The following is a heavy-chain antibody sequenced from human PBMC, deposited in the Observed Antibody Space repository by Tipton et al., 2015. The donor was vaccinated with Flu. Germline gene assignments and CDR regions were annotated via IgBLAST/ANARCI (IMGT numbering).Heavy chain of an antibody. CDR1: GFILGSYA. D-gene: IGHD2-15*01. Sequence: LSLTCAGSGFILGSYAMHWVRQVPGKGLEWGAVVSYDGKKTHYADSVRGRFTISRDNSKNTLYLEMSSLRPEDTAVYYCARAGGFHYYGLDVWGQGTAVTVSS. J-gene: IGHJ6*02. CDR3: ARAGGFHYYGLDV. CDR2: VSYDGKKT. V-gene: IGHV3-30*04.